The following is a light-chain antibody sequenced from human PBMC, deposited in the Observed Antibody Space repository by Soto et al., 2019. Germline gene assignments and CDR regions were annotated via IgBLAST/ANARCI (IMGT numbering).Light chain of an antibody. J-gene: IGLJ1*01. Sequence: QSTLTQPASVSGSPGQSITISCTGTSSDVGSSNLVSWYQQYPGKAPKLIIYEGSRRPSGVSGRFSGSKSGNTASLTISGLQAEDEADYYCCSSASSSTFYLFGTGTKVTVL. CDR1: SSDVGSSNL. V-gene: IGLV2-23*01. CDR2: EGS. CDR3: CSSASSSTFYL.